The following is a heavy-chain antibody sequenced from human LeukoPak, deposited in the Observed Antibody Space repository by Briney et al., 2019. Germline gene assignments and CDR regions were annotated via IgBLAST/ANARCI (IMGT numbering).Heavy chain of an antibody. CDR2: ISSTSSYI. J-gene: IGHJ4*02. CDR3: ARVAGYCSSTSNCYTDD. D-gene: IGHD2-2*01. CDR1: GFTFTSYT. Sequence: GGSLRLSCAASGFTFTSYTMNWVRQAPGKGLEWVSSISSTSSYIYYTDSVKGRFTISRDNAKNTLYLQMNSLRAEDTAVYYCARVAGYCSSTSNCYTDDWGQGTLVTVSS. V-gene: IGHV3-21*01.